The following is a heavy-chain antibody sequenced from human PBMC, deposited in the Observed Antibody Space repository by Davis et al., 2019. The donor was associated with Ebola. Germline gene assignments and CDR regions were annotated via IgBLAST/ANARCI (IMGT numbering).Heavy chain of an antibody. CDR3: ASLRRTITGMDDAFDI. CDR2: IYTGDSDT. D-gene: IGHD2-8*02. Sequence: ETLSLTCTVSGGSISSYYWSWIRQPPGKGLEWMGIIYTGDSDTRYSPSFRGQVTISADKSTKTAFLQWSSLRASDTAMYYCASLRRTITGMDDAFDILGQGTMVTVSS. V-gene: IGHV5-51*01. CDR1: GGSISSYY. J-gene: IGHJ3*02.